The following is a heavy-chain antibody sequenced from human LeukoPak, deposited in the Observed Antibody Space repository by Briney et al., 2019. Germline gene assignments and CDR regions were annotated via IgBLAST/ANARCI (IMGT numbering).Heavy chain of an antibody. CDR2: ISYDGRTT. D-gene: IGHD1-26*01. CDR3: TRDGIVGARSFDS. CDR1: AFTLSSHS. Sequence: GKSLRLSCAGSAFTLSSHSMHWVRQAPGKGLVWVAAISYDGRTTYYADSVKGRFTISKDTSKNTLYLEMDSLRPEDTAIYYCTRDGIVGARSFDSWGQGILVTVSS. V-gene: IGHV3-30*04. J-gene: IGHJ4*02.